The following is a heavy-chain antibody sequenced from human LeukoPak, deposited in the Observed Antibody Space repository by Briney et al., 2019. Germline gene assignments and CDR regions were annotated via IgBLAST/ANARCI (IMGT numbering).Heavy chain of an antibody. V-gene: IGHV3-74*01. CDR1: GFTFSNYW. D-gene: IGHD2/OR15-2a*01. Sequence: GGSLRLSCAASGFTFSNYWMHWVRHAPGKGLVWVSRINSDGINTSYADSVKGRFTISRDNAKNTLNLQMNSLRAEDTAVYYCARSGLSRFGFWGQGTLVTVSS. J-gene: IGHJ4*02. CDR2: INSDGINT. CDR3: ARSGLSRFGF.